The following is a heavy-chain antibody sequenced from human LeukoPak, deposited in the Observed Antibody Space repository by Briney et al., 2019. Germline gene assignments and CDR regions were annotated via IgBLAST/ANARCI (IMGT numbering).Heavy chain of an antibody. Sequence: SETLSLTCAVYGGSFSGYYWSWIRQPPGKGLEWIGEINHSGSTNYNPSLKSRVTISVDTSKNQFSLKLSSVTAADTAVYYCARGEVATINPLDTTMVTFDYWGQGTLVTVSS. D-gene: IGHD5-18*01. V-gene: IGHV4-34*01. CDR2: INHSGST. CDR3: ARGEVATINPLDTTMVTFDY. CDR1: GGSFSGYY. J-gene: IGHJ4*02.